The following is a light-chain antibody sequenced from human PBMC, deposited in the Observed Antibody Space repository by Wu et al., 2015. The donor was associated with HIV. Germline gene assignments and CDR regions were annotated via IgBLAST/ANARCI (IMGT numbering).Light chain of an antibody. J-gene: IGKJ5*01. CDR1: QSVSSY. CDR2: EAS. V-gene: IGKV3-11*01. CDR3: QQGSNWPLT. Sequence: ELVLTQSPATLSLSPGGRATLSCRASQSVSSYLTWYQQKPGQAPRLLIYEASKRATGIPARFTGSGSGTDFTLTISNLEPEDFAIHFCQQGSNWPLTFGQGTRLEI.